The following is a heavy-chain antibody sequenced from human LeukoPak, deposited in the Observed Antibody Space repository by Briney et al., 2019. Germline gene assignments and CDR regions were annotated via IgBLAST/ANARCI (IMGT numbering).Heavy chain of an antibody. CDR3: AKVSAYYYASGFDS. Sequence: GGSLRLSCAASGFTFSSYGMHWVRQAPGKGLEWVAVISYDGSNKYYADSVKGRFTISRDNSQNTLYLQMNSLRPEDTAVYYCAKVSAYYYASGFDSWGQGTLVTVSS. V-gene: IGHV3-30*18. CDR2: ISYDGSNK. D-gene: IGHD3-10*01. CDR1: GFTFSSYG. J-gene: IGHJ4*02.